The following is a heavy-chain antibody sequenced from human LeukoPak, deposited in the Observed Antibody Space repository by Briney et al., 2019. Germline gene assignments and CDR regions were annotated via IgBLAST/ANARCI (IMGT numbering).Heavy chain of an antibody. CDR3: ARVVVVVAATAYYYYGMDV. CDR1: GGSISSGGYY. CDR2: ICYSGST. D-gene: IGHD2-15*01. Sequence: SETLSLTCTVSGGSISSGGYYWSWIRQHPGKGLEWIGYICYSGSTYYNPSLKSRVTISVDTSKNQFSLKLSSVTAADTAVYYCARVVVVVAATAYYYYGMDVWGQGTTVTVSS. J-gene: IGHJ6*02. V-gene: IGHV4-31*03.